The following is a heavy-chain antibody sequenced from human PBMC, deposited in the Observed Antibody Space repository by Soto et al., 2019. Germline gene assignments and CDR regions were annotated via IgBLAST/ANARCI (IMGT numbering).Heavy chain of an antibody. Sequence: QVQLVESGGGVVQPGRSLRLSCAASGFTFSSYGMHWVRQAPGKGLEWVAVISYDGSNKYYADSVKGRFTISRDNSKNKLYLQMNSLRAEDTAVYYCAKDLGETGDFWSGYPRWGQGTLVTVSS. CDR1: GFTFSSYG. CDR3: AKDLGETGDFWSGYPR. D-gene: IGHD3-3*01. J-gene: IGHJ4*02. V-gene: IGHV3-30*18. CDR2: ISYDGSNK.